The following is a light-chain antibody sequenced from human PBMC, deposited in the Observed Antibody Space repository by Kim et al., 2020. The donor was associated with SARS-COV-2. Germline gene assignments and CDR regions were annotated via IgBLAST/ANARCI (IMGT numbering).Light chain of an antibody. J-gene: IGLJ3*02. CDR2: GNQ. V-gene: IGLV1-44*01. CDR3: AAWDDSLNLGV. CDR1: SSNIGGYT. Sequence: GQVCTLWCPRSSSNIGGYTARWYQQLPGTAPQLLIYGNQQRPSGVPDRFSGSRSGTSASLTISGLQSEDEADYYCAAWDDSLNLGVFGGGTQLTVL.